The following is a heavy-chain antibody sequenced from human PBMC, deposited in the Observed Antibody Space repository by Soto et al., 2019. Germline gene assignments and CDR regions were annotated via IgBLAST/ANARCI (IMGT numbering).Heavy chain of an antibody. CDR1: GYTFTSYG. J-gene: IGHJ5*02. D-gene: IGHD2-2*01. Sequence: ASVKVSCKASGYTFTSYGISWVRQAPGQGLEWMGWISAYNGNTNYAQKLQGRVTMTTDTSTSTAYMELRSLRSDDTAVYYCARDGAKDIVVVPSWFDPWGQGTLVTVSS. V-gene: IGHV1-18*01. CDR2: ISAYNGNT. CDR3: ARDGAKDIVVVPSWFDP.